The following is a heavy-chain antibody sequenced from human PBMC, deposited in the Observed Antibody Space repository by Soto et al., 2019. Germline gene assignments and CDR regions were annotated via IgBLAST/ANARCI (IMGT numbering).Heavy chain of an antibody. CDR2: IRSKAYGGKT. D-gene: IGHD3-16*01. CDR1: GFTFGDYA. Sequence: GGSLRLSCTASGFTFGDYAMSWVRQAPGKGLEWVGFIRSKAYGGKTEYAASVKGRFTISRDDSKSIAYLQMNSLKTEDTAVYYCTSSGGVFDPGAFDIWGQGTMVTVSS. CDR3: TSSGGVFDPGAFDI. J-gene: IGHJ3*02. V-gene: IGHV3-49*04.